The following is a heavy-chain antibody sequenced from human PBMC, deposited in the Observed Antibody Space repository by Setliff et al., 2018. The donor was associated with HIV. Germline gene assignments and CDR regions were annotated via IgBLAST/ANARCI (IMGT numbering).Heavy chain of an antibody. D-gene: IGHD6-13*01. V-gene: IGHV4-34*01. CDR2: INHRGST. J-gene: IGHJ4*02. CDR1: GGSFSDYY. CDR3: ARGSPSSSWFYFDF. Sequence: SETLSLTCAVYGGSFSDYYWTWIRQSPGKGLEWIGEINHRGSTNYNPSLKSRVTVSVDTSKSQFSLKLGSVTAADTAVYYCARGSPSSSWFYFDFWGQGTLVTVSS.